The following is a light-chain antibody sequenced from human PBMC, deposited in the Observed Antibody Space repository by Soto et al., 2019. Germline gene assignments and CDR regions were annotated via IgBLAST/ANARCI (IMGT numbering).Light chain of an antibody. CDR1: SSDVGGYNY. J-gene: IGLJ1*01. CDR3: SSYTTSSTLV. Sequence: QSALTQPASVSGSPGQSITISCTGTSSDVGGYNYVSWYQQHPGKAPKLMIYDVSNRPSGVSNRFSGSKSGNTASLTISGLQADDEADYSCSSYTTSSTLVFGTVTKVTDL. CDR2: DVS. V-gene: IGLV2-14*01.